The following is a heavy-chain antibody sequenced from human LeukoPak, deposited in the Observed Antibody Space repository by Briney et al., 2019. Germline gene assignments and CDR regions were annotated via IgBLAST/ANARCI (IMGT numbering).Heavy chain of an antibody. V-gene: IGHV1-2*02. Sequence: ASVKVSCKASGYTFTGYYMHWVRQAPGQGLEWMGWINPNSGGTNYAQKFQGRVTMTRDTSISTAYMVLSRLRSDDTAVYYCAHEGGYCSSTSCYKNWFDPWGQGTLVTVSS. CDR2: INPNSGGT. CDR3: AHEGGYCSSTSCYKNWFDP. D-gene: IGHD2-2*02. CDR1: GYTFTGYY. J-gene: IGHJ5*02.